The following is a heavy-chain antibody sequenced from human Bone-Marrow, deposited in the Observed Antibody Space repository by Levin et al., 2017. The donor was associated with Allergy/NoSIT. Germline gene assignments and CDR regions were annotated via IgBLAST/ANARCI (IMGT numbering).Heavy chain of an antibody. CDR2: IYTSGST. J-gene: IGHJ4*02. CDR1: GGSISSGSYY. D-gene: IGHD1-1*01. Sequence: SQTLSLTCTVSGGSISSGSYYWSWIRQPAGKGLEWIGRIYTSGSTNYNPSLKSRVTISVDTSKNQFSLKLSSVTAADTAVYYCARVNWNGEYWGQGTLVTVSS. CDR3: ARVNWNGEY. V-gene: IGHV4-61*02.